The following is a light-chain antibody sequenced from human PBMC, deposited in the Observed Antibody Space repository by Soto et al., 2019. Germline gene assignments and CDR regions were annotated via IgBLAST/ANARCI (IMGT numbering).Light chain of an antibody. CDR3: QQYYISPVT. J-gene: IGKJ3*01. CDR1: QSVFYGANNKNY. CDR2: WAS. Sequence: DIVMTQSPDSLAVSLGERATINCKSSQSVFYGANNKNYLAWYQQKPGQPPKLLIYWASTRESGVPDRFSGSGSGTDFTLTISSLQAEDVAVYYCQQYYISPVTSGPGTRVDVK. V-gene: IGKV4-1*01.